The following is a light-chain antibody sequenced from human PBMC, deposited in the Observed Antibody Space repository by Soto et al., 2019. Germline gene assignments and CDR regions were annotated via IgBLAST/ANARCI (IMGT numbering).Light chain of an antibody. V-gene: IGKV3-20*01. CDR1: QSVSSSY. CDR2: DAS. J-gene: IGKJ5*01. CDR3: QQYGSSPPIT. Sequence: EVVLTQSPGTLSLSPGERATRSCRASQSVSSSYFASYQQTPGQAPRLLIYDASSRATGIPDRFSGSGSGTDFTLTISRLEPEDFAVYYCQQYGSSPPITFGQGTLPEVK.